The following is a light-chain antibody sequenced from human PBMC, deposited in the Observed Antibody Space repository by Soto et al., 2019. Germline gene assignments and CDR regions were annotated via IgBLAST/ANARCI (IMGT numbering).Light chain of an antibody. CDR3: QTWGTGIHVV. CDR2: VNNDGSH. Sequence: QSALTQSPSASASLGASVKLTCTLTGGHNSYAIAWHQQQPEKGPRYLMKVNNDGSHSKGDGIPDRFSGSSSGAERYLIISSLQSEDEADYYCQTWGTGIHVVFGGGIKVTVL. V-gene: IGLV4-69*01. J-gene: IGLJ2*01. CDR1: GGHNSYA.